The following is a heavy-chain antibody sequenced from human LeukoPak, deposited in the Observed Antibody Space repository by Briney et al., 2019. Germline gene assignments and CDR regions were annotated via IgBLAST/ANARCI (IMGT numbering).Heavy chain of an antibody. CDR2: ISGSGGST. Sequence: PGGSLRLSCAASGFTFSSYAMSWVRQAPGKGLEWVSVISGSGGSTYFADSVKGRFTISRDNSKNTLYLQMNSLRAEDTAVYYCAKGVYGSGSYYLYDYWGQGTLVTVSS. CDR3: AKGVYGSGSYYLYDY. J-gene: IGHJ4*02. CDR1: GFTFSSYA. D-gene: IGHD3-10*01. V-gene: IGHV3-23*01.